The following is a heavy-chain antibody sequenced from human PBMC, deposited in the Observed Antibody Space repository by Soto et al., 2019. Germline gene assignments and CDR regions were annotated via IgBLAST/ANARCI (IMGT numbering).Heavy chain of an antibody. CDR3: AKATATSGGAFEI. V-gene: IGHV3-30*18. CDR1: GFTFSSYG. J-gene: IGHJ3*02. CDR2: ISYDGSNK. D-gene: IGHD1-1*01. Sequence: GGSLRLSCAASGFTFSSYGMHWVRQAPGKGLEWVAVISYDGSNKYYADSVKGRFTISRDNSKNTLYLQMNSLRAEDTAVYYCAKATATSGGAFEIYGQGAMVTVPS.